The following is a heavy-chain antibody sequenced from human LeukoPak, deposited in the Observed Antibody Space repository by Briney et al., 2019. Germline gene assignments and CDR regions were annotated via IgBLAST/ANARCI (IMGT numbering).Heavy chain of an antibody. Sequence: GGSLRLSCAASGFTFSDHYMDWVRQAPGKGLEWVVRSRNKANSYSTEYAASVKGTFTISRDDSKNSLYLQMNSLKTEDTAVYYCAKISMGATETSDSWGQGTLVTVSS. CDR1: GFTFSDHY. V-gene: IGHV3-72*01. J-gene: IGHJ5*01. CDR2: SRNKANSYST. CDR3: AKISMGATETSDS. D-gene: IGHD1-26*01.